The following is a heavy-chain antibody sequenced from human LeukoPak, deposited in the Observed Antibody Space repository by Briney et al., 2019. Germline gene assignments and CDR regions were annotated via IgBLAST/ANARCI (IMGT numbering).Heavy chain of an antibody. J-gene: IGHJ4*02. V-gene: IGHV1-69*04. CDR2: IIPILGIA. CDR1: GGTFSSYA. D-gene: IGHD2-2*01. CDR3: ARAPSRSSSTSSLSY. Sequence: SVKVSCKASGGTFSSYAISWVRPAPGQGLEWMGRIIPILGIANYAQKFQGRVTITADKSTSTAYMELSSLRSEDTAVYYCARAPSRSSSTSSLSYWGQGTLVTVSS.